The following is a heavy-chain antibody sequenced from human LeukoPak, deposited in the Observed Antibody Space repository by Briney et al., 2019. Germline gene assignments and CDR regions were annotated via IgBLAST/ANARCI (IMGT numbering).Heavy chain of an antibody. CDR3: AREPSLHSSSSHNY. CDR2: MNPNSGNT. Sequence: ASVKVSCKASGYTFTSYDINWVRQATGQGLEWMGWMNPNSGNTGYAQKFQGRVTMTRDTSITTAYMELTSLSSDDTAVYYCAREPSLHSSSSHNYWGQGTLVTVSS. V-gene: IGHV1-8*01. CDR1: GYTFTSYD. D-gene: IGHD6-6*01. J-gene: IGHJ4*02.